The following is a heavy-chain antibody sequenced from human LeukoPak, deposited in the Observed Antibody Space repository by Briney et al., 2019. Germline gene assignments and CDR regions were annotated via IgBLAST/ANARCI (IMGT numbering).Heavy chain of an antibody. J-gene: IGHJ4*02. CDR2: IKEDGSDK. Sequence: GGSLRLSCAASGFLFSDYWMDWLRQAPGKGLEWVANIKEDGSDKYYVDSVKGRFTLSRDNAKNSLYLQMNNLRGEDTAVYYCSMRLDYCGRGALVAVSS. CDR1: GFLFSDYW. CDR3: SMRLDY. V-gene: IGHV3-7*01.